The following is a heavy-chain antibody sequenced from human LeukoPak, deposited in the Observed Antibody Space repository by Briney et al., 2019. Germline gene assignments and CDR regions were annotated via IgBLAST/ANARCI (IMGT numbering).Heavy chain of an antibody. Sequence: ASVKVSCEASGYTFTSYGISRVRQAPGQGLEWMGWISAYNGNTNYAQKLQGRVTMTTDTSTSTAYMELRSLRSDDTAVYYCAGVSPRPYYDFWSGYYFGYGMDVWGQGTTVTVSS. CDR2: ISAYNGNT. J-gene: IGHJ6*02. V-gene: IGHV1-18*01. CDR1: GYTFTSYG. D-gene: IGHD3-3*01. CDR3: AGVSPRPYYDFWSGYYFGYGMDV.